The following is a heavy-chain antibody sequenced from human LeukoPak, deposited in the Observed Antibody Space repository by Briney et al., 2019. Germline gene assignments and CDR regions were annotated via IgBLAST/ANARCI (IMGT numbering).Heavy chain of an antibody. V-gene: IGHV4-34*01. CDR2: INHSGST. CDR3: ARGWYSPTTVRPYNWFDP. D-gene: IGHD2-15*01. J-gene: IGHJ5*02. Sequence: SETLSLTCAVYGGSFSGYYWSWIRQPPGEGLEWIGEINHSGSTNYNPSLKSRVTISVDTSKNQFSLKLSSVTAADTAVYYCARGWYSPTTVRPYNWFDPWGQGTLVTVSS. CDR1: GGSFSGYY.